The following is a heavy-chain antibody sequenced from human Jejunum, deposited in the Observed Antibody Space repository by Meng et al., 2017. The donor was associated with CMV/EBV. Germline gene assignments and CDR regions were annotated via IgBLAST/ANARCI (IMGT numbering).Heavy chain of an antibody. D-gene: IGHD2-15*01. V-gene: IGHV7-4-1*02. Sequence: LKMSDASGTVSCKPLGTHFLSFAMNWVCQAPGQGLEWMGWINTNTGNPTYAQGFTGRFVFSLDTSVSTAYLQISSLKASDTAVYYCARLYCSGGSCYTVDYWGQGTLVTVSS. CDR2: INTNTGNP. CDR3: ARLYCSGGSCYTVDY. CDR1: GTHFLSFA. J-gene: IGHJ4*02.